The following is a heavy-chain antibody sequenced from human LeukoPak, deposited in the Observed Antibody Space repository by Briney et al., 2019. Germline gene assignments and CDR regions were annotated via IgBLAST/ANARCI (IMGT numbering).Heavy chain of an antibody. D-gene: IGHD2-15*01. Sequence: GASVKVSCKASGYTFTRHDISWVRQAPGQGLEWMGWISAYNGNTNYAHHLQGRVTMTTDTSTTTAYMELRSLRSDDTAVYYCARDLGSSDAFDIWGQGTMVTVSS. CDR1: GYTFTRHD. J-gene: IGHJ3*02. CDR2: ISAYNGNT. V-gene: IGHV1-18*01. CDR3: ARDLGSSDAFDI.